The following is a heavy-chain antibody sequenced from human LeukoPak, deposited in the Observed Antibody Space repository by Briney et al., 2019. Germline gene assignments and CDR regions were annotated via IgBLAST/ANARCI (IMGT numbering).Heavy chain of an antibody. CDR1: GGSISSYY. J-gene: IGHJ5*02. V-gene: IGHV4-59*01. CDR2: IYYSGTT. CDR3: ARRIPAGFDP. Sequence: SETLSLTCTVSGGSISSYYWNWIRQPPGKGLELIGYIYYSGTTNYNPSLKSRVSMSVDTSKNQFSLKLTSVTAADTAVYYCARRIPAGFDPWGQGTLVTVSS.